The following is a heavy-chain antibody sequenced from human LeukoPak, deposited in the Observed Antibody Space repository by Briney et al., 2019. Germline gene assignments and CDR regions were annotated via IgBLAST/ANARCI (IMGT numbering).Heavy chain of an antibody. J-gene: IGHJ3*01. CDR1: GFIFSDHY. CDR2: IRNKANSYAT. V-gene: IGHV3-72*01. Sequence: GGSLRLSCAVSGFIFSDHYMDWVRQAPGKGLEWVGRIRNKANSYATEYAASVKGRFTISRDDSKNSLYLQMNSQKTEDTAMYYCARYSGSYLRGLADWGQGTMVTVSS. CDR3: ARYSGSYLRGLAD. D-gene: IGHD1-26*01.